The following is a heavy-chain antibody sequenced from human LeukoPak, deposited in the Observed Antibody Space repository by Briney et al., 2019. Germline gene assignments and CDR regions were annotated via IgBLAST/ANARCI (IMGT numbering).Heavy chain of an antibody. Sequence: PGGSLRPSCAASGFTVSSNYMNWVRQAPGKGLEWVSVIYSGGSTYYADSVKGRFTISRDNSKNTLYLQMNSLRAEDTAVYYCARELSDAFDIWGQGTMVTVSS. CDR1: GFTVSSNY. CDR2: IYSGGST. CDR3: ARELSDAFDI. J-gene: IGHJ3*02. V-gene: IGHV3-53*01.